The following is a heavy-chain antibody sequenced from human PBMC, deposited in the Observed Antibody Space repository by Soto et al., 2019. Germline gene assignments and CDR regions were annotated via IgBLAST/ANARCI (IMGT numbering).Heavy chain of an antibody. D-gene: IGHD5-12*01. CDR3: ASLAGGYGPTRYFDY. CDR2: IYPGDSDT. V-gene: IGHV5-51*01. J-gene: IGHJ4*02. CDR1: GYSFTSYW. Sequence: ESLKISCKGSGYSFTSYWIGWVRQMPGKGLEWMGIIYPGDSDTRYSPSFQGQVTISADKSISTAYLQWSSLKASDTAMYYCASLAGGYGPTRYFDYWGQGTLVAVSS.